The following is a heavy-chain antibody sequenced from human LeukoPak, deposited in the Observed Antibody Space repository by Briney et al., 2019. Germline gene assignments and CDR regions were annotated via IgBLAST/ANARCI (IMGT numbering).Heavy chain of an antibody. CDR2: INHSGST. CDR3: ARAVGVATTC. D-gene: IGHD5-12*01. CDR1: GGSFSGYY. V-gene: IGHV4-34*01. Sequence: PSETLSLTRAVYGGSFSGYYWSWIRQPPGKGLEWIGEINHSGSTNYNPSLKSRVTISVDTSKNQFSLKLSSVTAADTAVYYCARAVGVATTCWGQGTLVTVSS. J-gene: IGHJ4*02.